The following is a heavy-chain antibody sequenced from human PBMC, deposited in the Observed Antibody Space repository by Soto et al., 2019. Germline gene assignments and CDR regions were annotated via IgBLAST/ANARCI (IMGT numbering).Heavy chain of an antibody. D-gene: IGHD3-16*01. Sequence: EVQLWESGGGLVQPGGSLRLSCAASGFSFSSYAMSWVRQAPGKGLEWVSVVTGRAASIYYADSVKGRFIISRDNSKNTLFLQMNSLGAEDTAVYFCAKHLPSIKNPRLWADAFHTWGQGTVVTVSP. J-gene: IGHJ3*02. CDR3: AKHLPSIKNPRLWADAFHT. V-gene: IGHV3-23*01. CDR2: VTGRAASI. CDR1: GFSFSSYA.